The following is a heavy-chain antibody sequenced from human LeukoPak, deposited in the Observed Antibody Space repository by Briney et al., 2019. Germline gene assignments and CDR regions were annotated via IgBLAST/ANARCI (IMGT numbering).Heavy chain of an antibody. CDR3: SRGEIDGPDFDY. Sequence: VASVKVSCKASGYTFSNFDINWVRQAPGQGLEWMGWMNPISGKAGSAQKFQGRVTLTKDASISTAYMELSRLTSDDTAVYYCSRGEIDGPDFDYWGQGTLVTVSS. CDR2: MNPISGKA. CDR1: GYTFSNFD. V-gene: IGHV1-8*01. J-gene: IGHJ4*02. D-gene: IGHD2/OR15-2a*01.